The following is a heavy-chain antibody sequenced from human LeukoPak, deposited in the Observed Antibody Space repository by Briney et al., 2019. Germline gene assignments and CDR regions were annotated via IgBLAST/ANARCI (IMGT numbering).Heavy chain of an antibody. D-gene: IGHD5-18*01. CDR3: ARQYSYGSNWFDP. CDR2: IYYSGST. Sequence: KPSETLSLTCTVSGGSISSYYWSWIRQPPGKGLEWIGYIYYSGSTNYNPSLKSRVTISVDTSKNQFSPKLSSVTAADTAVYYCARQYSYGSNWFDPWGQGTLVTVSS. CDR1: GGSISSYY. J-gene: IGHJ5*02. V-gene: IGHV4-59*01.